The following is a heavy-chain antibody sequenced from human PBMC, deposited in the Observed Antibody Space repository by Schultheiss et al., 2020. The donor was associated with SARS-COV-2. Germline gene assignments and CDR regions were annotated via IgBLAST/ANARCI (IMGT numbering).Heavy chain of an antibody. V-gene: IGHV3-33*08. Sequence: GGSLRLSCAASGFTFSSYGMHWVRQAPGKGLEWVAVIWYDGSNKYYADSVKGRFTISRDNSKNTLYLQMNSLRAEDTAVYYCARDWTTGTTRYCDYWGQGTLVTVSS. J-gene: IGHJ4*02. CDR3: ARDWTTGTTRYCDY. D-gene: IGHD1-1*01. CDR2: IWYDGSNK. CDR1: GFTFSSYG.